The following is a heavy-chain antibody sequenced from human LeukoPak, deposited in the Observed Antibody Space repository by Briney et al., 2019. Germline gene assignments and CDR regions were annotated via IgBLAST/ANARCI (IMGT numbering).Heavy chain of an antibody. Sequence: SGGSLRLSCAASGFTFSNYGMNWVRQAPGKGLEWISYLSSSSTTIYYADSVKGRFTISRDNAKDSLYLQMNSLRVEDTAFYYCARGPYSSSWYWYFDLWGRGTLVTVSS. D-gene: IGHD6-13*01. V-gene: IGHV3-48*04. CDR2: LSSSSTTI. J-gene: IGHJ2*01. CDR3: ARGPYSSSWYWYFDL. CDR1: GFTFSNYG.